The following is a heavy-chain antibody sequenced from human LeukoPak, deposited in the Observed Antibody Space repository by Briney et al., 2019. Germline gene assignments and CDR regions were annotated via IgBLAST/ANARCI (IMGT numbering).Heavy chain of an antibody. Sequence: SETLSLTCTVSGVSISSGSYYWSWIRQPAGKGLECIGRIYTSGSTNYNPSLKSRVTISVDTPKNQFSLKLSSVTAADTAVYYCARDLGDGYSSGYFDYWGQGTLVTVSS. CDR3: ARDLGDGYSSGYFDY. CDR2: IYTSGST. D-gene: IGHD5-24*01. J-gene: IGHJ4*02. V-gene: IGHV4-61*02. CDR1: GVSISSGSYY.